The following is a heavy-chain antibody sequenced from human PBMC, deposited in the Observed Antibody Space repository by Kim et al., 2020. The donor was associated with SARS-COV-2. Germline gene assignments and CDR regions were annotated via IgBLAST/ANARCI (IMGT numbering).Heavy chain of an antibody. D-gene: IGHD3-22*01. Sequence: GGSLRLSCAASGFTFSSYGMHWVRQAPGKGLEWVAVIWYDGSNKYYAESVKGQFTISRDNSKNTLYLQMNSLRAEDTDVYYCASDRAAYYYDSSGYHLWGQGTLGTVSS. V-gene: IGHV3-33*01. CDR1: GFTFSSYG. CDR2: IWYDGSNK. J-gene: IGHJ4*02. CDR3: ASDRAAYYYDSSGYHL.